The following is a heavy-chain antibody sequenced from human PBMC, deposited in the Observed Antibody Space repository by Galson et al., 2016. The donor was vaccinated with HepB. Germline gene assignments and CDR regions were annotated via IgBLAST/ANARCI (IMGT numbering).Heavy chain of an antibody. J-gene: IGHJ3*01. CDR2: IRGSGGST. CDR3: AKIGQRTPHPDY. Sequence: SLRLSCAASGFTFSSYDMSWVRQAPGKGLEWVSAIRGSGGSTFNADSVKGRFTISRDNSMNTLYLQMNSLRAEDTAVYYCAKIGQRTPHPDYWGQGTMVTVSS. CDR1: GFTFSSYD. V-gene: IGHV3-23*01. D-gene: IGHD4-11*01.